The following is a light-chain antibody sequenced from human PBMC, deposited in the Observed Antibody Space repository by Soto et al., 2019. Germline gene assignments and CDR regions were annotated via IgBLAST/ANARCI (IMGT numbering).Light chain of an antibody. Sequence: DTQMTQSPSTLSESVGDTVTITCRARQNINNWLAWYQQKPEKVPKLLIYGASTLEDGVPSRFSGSRSGTEFTLTINSLQPDDFATYYCQRYDGYFGQGTKLEIK. CDR3: QRYDGY. J-gene: IGKJ2*01. V-gene: IGKV1-5*01. CDR2: GAS. CDR1: QNINNW.